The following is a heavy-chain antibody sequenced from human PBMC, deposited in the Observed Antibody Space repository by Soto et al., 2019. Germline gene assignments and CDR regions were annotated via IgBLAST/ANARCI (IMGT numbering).Heavy chain of an antibody. CDR3: ARSLTIGNWLDP. CDR2: ISAYNGNT. D-gene: IGHD3-9*01. V-gene: IGHV1-18*01. CDR1: GYTFTTYG. J-gene: IGHJ5*02. Sequence: ASVKVSCKASGYTFTTYGISWVRQAPGQGLEWMGWISAYNGNTNYAQKLQGRVTMTTDTSTSTAYMELRSLRSDDTAVYYCARSLTIGNWLDPWGQGPLVTVYS.